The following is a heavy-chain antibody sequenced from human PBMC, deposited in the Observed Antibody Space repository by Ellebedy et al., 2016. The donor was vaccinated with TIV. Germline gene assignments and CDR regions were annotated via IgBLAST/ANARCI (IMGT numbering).Heavy chain of an antibody. J-gene: IGHJ5*02. CDR1: GASIATSTYS. CDR2: IYYSGST. CDR3: ARHVFGVGDYGGNWFDP. V-gene: IGHV4-39*01. D-gene: IGHD4-23*01. Sequence: MPSETLSLTCTVSGASIATSTYSWGWIRQRPGKGLEWIGSIYYSGSTYYNPSLKSRVTISVDTSKNQFSLKLSSVTAADTAVYYCARHVFGVGDYGGNWFDPWGQGTLVTVSS.